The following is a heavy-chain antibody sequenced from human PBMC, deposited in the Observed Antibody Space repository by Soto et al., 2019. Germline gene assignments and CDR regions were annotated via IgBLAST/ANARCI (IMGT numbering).Heavy chain of an antibody. J-gene: IGHJ4*02. D-gene: IGHD7-27*01. Sequence: EVQLVESGGGLVQPGGSLRLSCAASGFTFSDYWMSWVRQAPGKGLEWVARIKQDETEKHYVDSVKGRFSISRDNAKNSLFLQLNSLTAEDTATYHCARTGVFDYWGQGTLVTVSS. CDR2: IKQDETEK. CDR3: ARTGVFDY. CDR1: GFTFSDYW. V-gene: IGHV3-7*03.